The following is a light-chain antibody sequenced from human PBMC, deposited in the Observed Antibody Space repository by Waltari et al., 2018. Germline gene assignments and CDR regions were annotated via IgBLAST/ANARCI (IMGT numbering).Light chain of an antibody. CDR2: AAS. CDR3: RQSYSTPWT. CDR1: QSISSY. J-gene: IGKJ1*01. Sequence: DIQMTPSPSSLSASVGDRVTLTCRARQSISSYLNSYQQKPGKAPKLLLYAASSVQSGVPSRFSGSGSGTDFTLTISSLQTEEFGTYDCRQSYSTPWTSGQGTRVEIK. V-gene: IGKV1-39*01.